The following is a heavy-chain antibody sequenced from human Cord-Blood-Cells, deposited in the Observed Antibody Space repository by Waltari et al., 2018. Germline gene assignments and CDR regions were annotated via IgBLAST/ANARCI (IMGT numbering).Heavy chain of an antibody. CDR3: ARGVGKAAAGNFDY. CDR1: GGSFSGYY. CDR2: INHSGST. Sequence: QVQLQQWGAGLLKPSETLSITCAVYGGSFSGYYWIWIPQPPGKGLEWIGEINHSGSTNYNPSLKSRVTISVDTSKNQFSLKLSSVTAADTAVYYCARGVGKAAAGNFDYWGQGTLVTVSS. D-gene: IGHD6-13*01. V-gene: IGHV4-34*01. J-gene: IGHJ4*02.